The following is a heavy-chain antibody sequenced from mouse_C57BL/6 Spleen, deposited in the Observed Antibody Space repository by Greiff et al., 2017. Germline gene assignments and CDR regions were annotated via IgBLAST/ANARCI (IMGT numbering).Heavy chain of an antibody. CDR1: GYTFTSYW. J-gene: IGHJ4*01. CDR3: ARGLYGSSYFYAMDY. Sequence: QVQLQQPGAELVRPGTSVKLSCKASGYTFTSYWMHWVKQRPGQGLEWIGVIDPSDSYTNYNQKFKGKATLTVDTSSSTAYMQLSSLTSEDSAVYYCARGLYGSSYFYAMDYWGQGTSVTVSS. D-gene: IGHD1-1*01. CDR2: IDPSDSYT. V-gene: IGHV1-59*01.